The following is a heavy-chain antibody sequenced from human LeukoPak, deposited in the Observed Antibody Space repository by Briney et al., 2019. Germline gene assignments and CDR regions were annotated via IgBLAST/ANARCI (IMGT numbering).Heavy chain of an antibody. CDR3: ARWRHYYDSSGYYYYYYYMDV. J-gene: IGHJ6*03. D-gene: IGHD3-22*01. V-gene: IGHV3-21*01. Sequence: PGGSLRLSCAASGFTFSSYSMNWVRQAPGKGLEWVSSISSSSSYIYYADSVKGRFTISRDNAKNSLYLQMNSLRAEDTAVYYCARWRHYYDSSGYYYYYYYMDVWGKGTTVTISS. CDR1: GFTFSSYS. CDR2: ISSSSSYI.